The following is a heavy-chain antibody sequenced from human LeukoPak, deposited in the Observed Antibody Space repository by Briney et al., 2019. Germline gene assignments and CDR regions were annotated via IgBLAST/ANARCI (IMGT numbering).Heavy chain of an antibody. J-gene: IGHJ4*02. CDR1: GFTFDDYG. Sequence: GGSLRLSCGASGFTFDDYGMSWVRQAPGKGLEWVSGINWNGGSTGYADSVKGRFTISRDNAKNSLYLQMNSLRAEDTALYYCARAAGYSNYASPFDYWGQGTLVTVSS. CDR2: INWNGGST. CDR3: ARAAGYSNYASPFDY. D-gene: IGHD4-11*01. V-gene: IGHV3-20*04.